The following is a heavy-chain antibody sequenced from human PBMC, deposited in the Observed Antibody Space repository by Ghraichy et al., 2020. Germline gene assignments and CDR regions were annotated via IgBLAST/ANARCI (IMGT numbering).Heavy chain of an antibody. CDR1: GYTLTELS. J-gene: IGHJ4*02. CDR3: ATDGRHYYDSSGYYYFDY. CDR2: FDPEDGET. Sequence: ALVKVSCKVSGYTLTELSMHWVRQAPGKGLEWMGGFDPEDGETIYAQKFQGRVTMTEDTSTDTAYMELSSLRSEDTAVYYCATDGRHYYDSSGYYYFDYWGQGTLVTVSS. D-gene: IGHD3-22*01. V-gene: IGHV1-24*01.